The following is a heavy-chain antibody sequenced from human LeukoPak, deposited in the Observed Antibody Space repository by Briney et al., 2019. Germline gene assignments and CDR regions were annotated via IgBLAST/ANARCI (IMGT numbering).Heavy chain of an antibody. J-gene: IGHJ4*02. V-gene: IGHV1-18*01. CDR2: ISAYNDNT. D-gene: IGHD2-2*01. CDR1: GYSFTSYG. Sequence: ASVKVSCKASGYSFTSYGLSWVRQAPGQGLEGMGWISAYNDNTNYAQSLQGRVTVTTDTTTNTAYMELRSLRSDDTAVYYCARDRVIPSANFLFDYRGQGTLVTVSS. CDR3: ARDRVIPSANFLFDY.